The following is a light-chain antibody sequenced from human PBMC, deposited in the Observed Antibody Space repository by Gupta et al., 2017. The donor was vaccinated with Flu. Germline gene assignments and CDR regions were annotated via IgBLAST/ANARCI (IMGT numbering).Light chain of an antibody. J-gene: IGLJ2*01. CDR2: LNSDGSH. CDR3: QTWGTGIGV. V-gene: IGLV4-69*01. Sequence: QLVLTQSLSAPASLGAWVKLTCILSSGHSSYAIAWHQQQPEKGPRYLMKLNSDGSHTKGDGIPDRFSGSSSGAERYLTISSLQSEDEADYYCQTWGTGIGVFGGGTKLTVL. CDR1: SGHSSYA.